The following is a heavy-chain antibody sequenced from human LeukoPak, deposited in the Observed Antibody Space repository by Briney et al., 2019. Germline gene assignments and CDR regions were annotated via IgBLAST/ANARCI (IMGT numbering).Heavy chain of an antibody. Sequence: PSETLSLTCTVSGGSISSYYWSWIRQPPGKGMEWIGYIYYSGSTNYNPSLKSRVTISVDTSKNQFSLKLSSVTAADSAVYYCGRDGGRTSSDAVEIWGQGTMVIVSS. J-gene: IGHJ3*02. CDR2: IYYSGST. CDR1: GGSISSYY. CDR3: GRDGGRTSSDAVEI. V-gene: IGHV4-59*08. D-gene: IGHD2-2*01.